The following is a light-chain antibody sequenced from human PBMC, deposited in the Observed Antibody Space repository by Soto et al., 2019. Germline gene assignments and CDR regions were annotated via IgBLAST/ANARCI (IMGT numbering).Light chain of an antibody. CDR3: QLYGTSPPRYI. Sequence: DIVLTQSPGTLSLSPGERATLSCRASQSISSTHLAWYQHKPGQAPRLLIYGSSTRPTGVPDRFSGSGSGTDFTPTITGLEPEDFAVYYCQLYGTSPPRYIFGQGTKLEIK. CDR2: GSS. V-gene: IGKV3-20*01. J-gene: IGKJ2*01. CDR1: QSISSTH.